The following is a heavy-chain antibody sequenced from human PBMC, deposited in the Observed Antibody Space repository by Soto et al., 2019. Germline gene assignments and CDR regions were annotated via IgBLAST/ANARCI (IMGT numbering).Heavy chain of an antibody. CDR2: IYYSGST. V-gene: IGHV4-59*01. J-gene: IGHJ6*02. CDR3: ARDGIVGATRYDYYCGMDV. CDR1: GGSISSYY. Sequence: SETLSLTCTVSGGSISSYYWSWIRQPPGKGLEWIGYIYYSGSTNYNPSLKSRVTISVDTSKNQFSLKLSSVTAADTAVYYCARDGIVGATRYDYYCGMDVWGQGTTVTVSS. D-gene: IGHD1-26*01.